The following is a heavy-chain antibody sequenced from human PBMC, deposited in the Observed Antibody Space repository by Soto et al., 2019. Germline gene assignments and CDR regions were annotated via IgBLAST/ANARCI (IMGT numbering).Heavy chain of an antibody. Sequence: KPSETLSLTCTVSGGSISSGGYYWSWIRQHPGKGLEWIGYIYYSGSTYYNPSLKSRVTISVDTSKNQFSLKLSSVTAADTAVYYCARVQGYYYDSSGHYYFDYWGQGTLVTVSS. CDR1: GGSISSGGYY. CDR3: ARVQGYYYDSSGHYYFDY. CDR2: IYYSGST. D-gene: IGHD3-22*01. J-gene: IGHJ4*02. V-gene: IGHV4-31*03.